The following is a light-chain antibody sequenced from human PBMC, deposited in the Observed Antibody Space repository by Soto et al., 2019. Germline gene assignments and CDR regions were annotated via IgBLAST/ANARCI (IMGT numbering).Light chain of an antibody. J-gene: IGKJ3*01. Sequence: DIQMTQSPSSLSASVGDRVTITCRASQGISKKLAWYQQKPGKVPKLLIYGASTLQSGVPSRFSGNGSGTDFTLTISSLQPEDVATYYCQNYNSAPFTFGPGTKVDIK. CDR3: QNYNSAPFT. CDR2: GAS. CDR1: QGISKK. V-gene: IGKV1-27*01.